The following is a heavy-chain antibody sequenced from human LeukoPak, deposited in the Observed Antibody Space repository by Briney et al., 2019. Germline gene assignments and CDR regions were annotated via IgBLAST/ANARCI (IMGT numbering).Heavy chain of an antibody. CDR2: ISAYNGNT. D-gene: IGHD6-13*01. J-gene: IGHJ5*02. CDR1: GYTFTSYG. V-gene: IGHV1-18*01. CDR3: ARLMAAAGYNWFDP. Sequence: ASVKVSCKASGYTFTSYGISWVRQAPGQGLEWMGWISAYNGNTNYAQKLQGRVTMTTDTSTSTAYMELRNLRSDDTAVYYCARLMAAAGYNWFDPWGQGTLVTVSS.